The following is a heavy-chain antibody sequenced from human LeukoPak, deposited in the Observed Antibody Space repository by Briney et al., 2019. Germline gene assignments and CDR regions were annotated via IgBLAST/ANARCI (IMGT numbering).Heavy chain of an antibody. J-gene: IGHJ5*02. Sequence: GGSLRLSCAASGFTFNTYAMSWVRQAPGKGLEWVSAASSSGGGTYYTDSVKGRFTISRDNSKHTLYLQMNSLRDEDTAIYYCAKGGQVVGNWFDPWGQGSLVTVSS. CDR2: ASSSGGGT. CDR1: GFTFNTYA. CDR3: AKGGQVVGNWFDP. V-gene: IGHV3-23*01. D-gene: IGHD2-15*01.